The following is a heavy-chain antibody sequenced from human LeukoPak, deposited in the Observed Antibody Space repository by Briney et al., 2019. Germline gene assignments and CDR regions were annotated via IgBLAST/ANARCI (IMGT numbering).Heavy chain of an antibody. CDR1: GFTFGDCA. J-gene: IGHJ5*02. CDR3: TRMLDSSGSWFDP. Sequence: GGSLRLSCTASGFTFGDCAMSWFRQAPGKGLEWVGFIRSKAYGGTTEYAASVKGRFTISRDDSKSTAYLQMNSLKTEDTAVYYCTRMLDSSGSWFDPWGKGTLVTVSS. V-gene: IGHV3-49*03. D-gene: IGHD3-22*01. CDR2: IRSKAYGGTT.